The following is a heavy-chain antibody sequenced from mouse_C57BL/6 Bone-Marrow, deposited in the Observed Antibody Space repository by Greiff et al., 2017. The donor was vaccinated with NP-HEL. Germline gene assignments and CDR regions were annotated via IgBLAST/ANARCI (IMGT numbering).Heavy chain of an antibody. CDR3: TRNPLFITTVVADY. CDR1: GYTFTSYW. J-gene: IGHJ2*01. V-gene: IGHV1-5*01. D-gene: IGHD1-1*01. Sequence: EVQLKESGTVLARPGASVKMSCKTSGYTFTSYWMHWVKQRPGQGLEWIGAIYPGNSDTSYNQKVKGKAKLTAVTSASTAYMELSSLTNEDSAVYYCTRNPLFITTVVADYWGQGTTLTVSS. CDR2: IYPGNSDT.